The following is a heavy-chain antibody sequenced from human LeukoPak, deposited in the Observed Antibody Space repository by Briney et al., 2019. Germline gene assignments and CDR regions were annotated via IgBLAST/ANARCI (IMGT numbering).Heavy chain of an antibody. V-gene: IGHV3-48*02. Sequence: GSLRLSCAASGFTFSSYSMSWVRQTPGKGLEWVSYISSGSSTICYADSVKGRFTISRDNAKNSLYLQVNSLRDEDTAVYYCARGFRYFDLWGRGTLVTVSS. CDR2: ISSGSSTI. J-gene: IGHJ2*01. CDR1: GFTFSSYS. D-gene: IGHD2-21*01. CDR3: ARGFRYFDL.